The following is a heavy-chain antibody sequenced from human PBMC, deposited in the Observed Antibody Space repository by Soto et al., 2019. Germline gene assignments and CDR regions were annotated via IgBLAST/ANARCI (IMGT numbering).Heavy chain of an antibody. D-gene: IGHD4-17*01. CDR2: IKQDGSEK. V-gene: IGHV3-7*01. Sequence: GGSLRLSCAASGFTFSSYWMSWVRQAPGKGLEWVANIKQDGSEKYYVDSVKGRFTISRDNAKNSLYLQMNSLRAEDTAVYYCARDRATVTTYQRFVDYWGQGTLVTVSS. CDR3: ARDRATVTTYQRFVDY. J-gene: IGHJ4*02. CDR1: GFTFSSYW.